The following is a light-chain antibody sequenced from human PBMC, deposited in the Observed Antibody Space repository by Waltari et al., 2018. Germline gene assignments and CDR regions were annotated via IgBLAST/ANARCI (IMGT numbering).Light chain of an antibody. CDR1: QSIGTS. Sequence: EIVLTQSPAFQSVTPKEKVTITCRASQSIGTSLHWYQQKPDQPPKLLIKYVSQSLSGVPSRFIGSGSGTDFTLTINSLEAEDAATYYCHQGSSSFTFGQGTKLEI. J-gene: IGKJ2*01. CDR3: HQGSSSFT. CDR2: YVS. V-gene: IGKV6-21*01.